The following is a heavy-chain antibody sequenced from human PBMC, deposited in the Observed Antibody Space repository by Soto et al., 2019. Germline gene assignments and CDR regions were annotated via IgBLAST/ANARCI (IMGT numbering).Heavy chain of an antibody. J-gene: IGHJ1*01. D-gene: IGHD4-17*01. CDR2: IWYDGSNK. V-gene: IGHV3-33*01. CDR3: ARGDYGDYVGTSSPPYFQH. Sequence: QVQLVESGGGVVQPGRSLRLSCAASGFTFSSYGMHWVRQAPGKGLEWVAVIWYDGSNKYYADYVKGRFTISRDNSKNTLYLQMNSLRAEDTAVYYCARGDYGDYVGTSSPPYFQHWGQGTLVTVSS. CDR1: GFTFSSYG.